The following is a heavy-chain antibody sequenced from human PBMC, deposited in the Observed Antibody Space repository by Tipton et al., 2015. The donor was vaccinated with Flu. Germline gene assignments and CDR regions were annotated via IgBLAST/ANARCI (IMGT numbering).Heavy chain of an antibody. V-gene: IGHV3-11*01. Sequence: GSLRLSCAASGFSFSDYHMSWIRQAPGRGLEWISYISSSGGSTYYADSVKGRFTISRDNAKNSLYLQMNSLRAEDTAVYYCARGENYYDSSGRLHYYYYMDVWGKGTTVTVSS. CDR3: ARGENYYDSSGRLHYYYYMDV. CDR1: GFSFSDYH. D-gene: IGHD3-22*01. CDR2: ISSSGGST. J-gene: IGHJ6*03.